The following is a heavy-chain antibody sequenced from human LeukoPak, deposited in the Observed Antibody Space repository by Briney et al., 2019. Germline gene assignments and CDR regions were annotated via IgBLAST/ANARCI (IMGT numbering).Heavy chain of an antibody. D-gene: IGHD5-18*01. V-gene: IGHV4-59*08. J-gene: IGHJ4*02. CDR2: IYYSGST. CDR3: ARGYSYGLTEFDY. CDR1: GGSISSYY. Sequence: SETLSLTCTVSGGSISSYYRSWIRQPPGKGLEWIGYIYYSGSTNYNPSLKSRVTISVDTSKNQFSLKLSSVTAADTAVYYCARGYSYGLTEFDYWGQGTLVTVSS.